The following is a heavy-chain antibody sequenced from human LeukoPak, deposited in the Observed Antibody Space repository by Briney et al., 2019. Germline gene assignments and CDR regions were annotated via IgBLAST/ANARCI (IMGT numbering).Heavy chain of an antibody. Sequence: GGSLRLSCAASGFTFSSYEMNWVRQAPGKGLEWVSYISSSGSTIYYADSVKGRLTISRDNAKNSLYLQMNSLRAEDTAVYYCASQLRFLEWPGGYMDVWGKGTTVTVSS. D-gene: IGHD3-3*01. CDR2: ISSSGSTI. J-gene: IGHJ6*03. V-gene: IGHV3-48*03. CDR3: ASQLRFLEWPGGYMDV. CDR1: GFTFSSYE.